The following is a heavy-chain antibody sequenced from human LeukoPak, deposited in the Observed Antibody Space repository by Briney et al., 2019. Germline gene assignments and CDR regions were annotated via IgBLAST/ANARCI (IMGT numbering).Heavy chain of an antibody. CDR1: GDSISNSNLY. J-gene: IGHJ6*03. CDR2: IYYSGNT. V-gene: IGHV4-39*07. D-gene: IGHD6-13*01. CDR3: ARDLGSSRYYYYYMDV. Sequence: PSETLSLTCIVSGDSISNSNLYWGWIRQPPGKGLEWIGSIYYSGNTYYNASLKSRVSISVDTSKNQFSLKLSSVTAADTAVYYCARDLGSSRYYYYYMDVWGKGTTVTVSS.